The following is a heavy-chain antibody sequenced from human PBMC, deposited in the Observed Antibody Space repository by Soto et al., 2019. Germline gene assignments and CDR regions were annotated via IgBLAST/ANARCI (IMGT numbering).Heavy chain of an antibody. CDR1: GFTFSSYS. CDR3: ARVGDFWSGYQIDY. J-gene: IGHJ4*02. D-gene: IGHD3-3*01. V-gene: IGHV3-48*02. CDR2: ISSSSSTI. Sequence: GGSLRLSCAASGFTFSSYSMNWVRQAPGKGLEWVSYISSSSSTIYYADSVKGRFTISRDNAKNSLYLQMNSLRDEDTAVYYCARVGDFWSGYQIDYWGQGTLVTVSS.